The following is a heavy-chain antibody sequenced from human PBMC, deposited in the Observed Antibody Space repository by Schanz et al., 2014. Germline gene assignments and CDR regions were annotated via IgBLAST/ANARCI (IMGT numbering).Heavy chain of an antibody. CDR2: IWNNGVTK. CDR1: GFIFSSYS. Sequence: QVQLVESGGGVVQPGRSLRLSCAASGFIFSSYSMNWVRQPAGKGLEWVAVIWNNGVTKYYADSVRGRFTISRDRFQNTLYLRMSSLRAEDTALYYCAIIGVMVAVAGTRADYWGQGTLVTVSS. V-gene: IGHV3-33*01. J-gene: IGHJ4*02. D-gene: IGHD6-19*01. CDR3: AIIGVMVAVAGTRADY.